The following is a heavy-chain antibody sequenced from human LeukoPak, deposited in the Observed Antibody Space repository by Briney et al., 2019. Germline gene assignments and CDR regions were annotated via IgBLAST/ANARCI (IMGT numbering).Heavy chain of an antibody. V-gene: IGHV4-59*01. J-gene: IGHJ4*02. CDR1: GGSISSYY. D-gene: IGHD2-2*01. CDR2: IYYSGST. CDR3: ARVSGDQLLTFGY. Sequence: SETLSLTCTVSGGSISSYYWSWIRQPPGKGLEWIGYIYYSGSTNYNPSLKSRVTISVDTSKNQFSLRLSSVTAADTAVYYYARVSGDQLLTFGYWGQGTLVTVSS.